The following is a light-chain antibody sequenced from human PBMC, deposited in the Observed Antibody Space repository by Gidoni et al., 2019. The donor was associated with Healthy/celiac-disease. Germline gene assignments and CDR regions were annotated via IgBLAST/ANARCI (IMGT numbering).Light chain of an antibody. CDR2: DAS. J-gene: IGKJ1*01. CDR1: QSVSSY. Sequence: EIVLTQSPATLSLSPGERATLSCRASQSVSSYLAWYQQKPGQSPRLLLYDASNRATGIPARSSGSGSGTEFTPTISSIEHEDYAVYYCQQRSNWPPAWTFGQGTKVEIK. V-gene: IGKV3-11*01. CDR3: QQRSNWPPAWT.